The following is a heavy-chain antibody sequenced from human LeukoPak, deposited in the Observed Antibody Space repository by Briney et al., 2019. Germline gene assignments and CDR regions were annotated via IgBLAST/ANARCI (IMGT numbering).Heavy chain of an antibody. J-gene: IGHJ3*02. D-gene: IGHD3-9*01. V-gene: IGHV3-23*01. CDR3: AKAGELRYFDWLFPTDAFDI. CDR1: GFTFSSYA. Sequence: GGSLRLSCAASGFTFSSYAMSWVRQAPGKGLEWVSAISGSGGSTYYADSVKGRFTISRDNSKNTLYLQMNSLRAEDTAVYYCAKAGELRYFDWLFPTDAFDIWGQGTMVTVSS. CDR2: ISGSGGST.